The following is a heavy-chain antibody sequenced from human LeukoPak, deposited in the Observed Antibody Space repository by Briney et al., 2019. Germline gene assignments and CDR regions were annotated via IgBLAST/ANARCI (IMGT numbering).Heavy chain of an antibody. D-gene: IGHD2-2*01. Sequence: PGRSLRLSCAASGFAFSSYGMHWVRQAPGKGLAWVAVISHDGTNKYYADSVKGRFTISRDNSKNTLYLQMNSLRAEDTAVYYCAKGGPLGYCSSTSCPDYFDYWGQGTLVTVSS. CDR3: AKGGPLGYCSSTSCPDYFDY. V-gene: IGHV3-30*18. J-gene: IGHJ4*02. CDR2: ISHDGTNK. CDR1: GFAFSSYG.